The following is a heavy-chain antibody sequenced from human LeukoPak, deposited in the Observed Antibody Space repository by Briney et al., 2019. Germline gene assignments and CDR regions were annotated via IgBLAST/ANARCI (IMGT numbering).Heavy chain of an antibody. CDR3: AKGALRYFDWLKCFVYY. V-gene: IGHV3-30*18. J-gene: IGHJ4*02. CDR2: ISYDGSNK. D-gene: IGHD3-9*01. CDR1: GFTFSSYG. Sequence: GRSLRLSCAASGFTFSSYGMHWVRQAPGKGLEWVAVISYDGSNKYYADSVKGRFTISRDNSKNALYLQMNSLRAEDTAVYYCAKGALRYFDWLKCFVYYWGQGTLVTVSS.